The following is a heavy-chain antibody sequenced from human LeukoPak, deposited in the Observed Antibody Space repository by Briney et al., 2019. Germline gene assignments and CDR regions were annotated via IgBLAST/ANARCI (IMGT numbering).Heavy chain of an antibody. D-gene: IGHD4-23*01. V-gene: IGHV3-23*01. CDR2: ISSSGSGGNT. CDR1: GVTLSSYA. CDR3: AKDRTVGVSYWYFDL. Sequence: GGSLRLSCAASGVTLSSYAMSWARQAPGKGLEWVSGISSSGSGGNTYYADSVKGRFTISRDSSKNTLFLHMNTLRAEDTAIYYCAKDRTVGVSYWYFDLWGRGTLVTVSS. J-gene: IGHJ2*01.